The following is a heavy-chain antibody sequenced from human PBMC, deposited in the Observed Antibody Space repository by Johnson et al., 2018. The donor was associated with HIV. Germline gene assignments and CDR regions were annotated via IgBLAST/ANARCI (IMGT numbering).Heavy chain of an antibody. V-gene: IGHV3-66*02. D-gene: IGHD3-3*01. J-gene: IGHJ3*02. CDR3: ARGRTQFLEGGAFDI. CDR2: IYSGGST. Sequence: VQLVESGGGLVQPGGSLRLSCAASGFTVSSYYMSWVRQAPGKGLEWVSVIYSGGSTYYADSVKGRVTIARDTLNNTLYLQMNRLRTEDTAVYYCARGRTQFLEGGAFDIWGQGTMVIVSS. CDR1: GFTVSSYY.